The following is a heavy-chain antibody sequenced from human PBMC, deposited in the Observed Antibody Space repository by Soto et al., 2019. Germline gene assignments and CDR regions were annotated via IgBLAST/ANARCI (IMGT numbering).Heavy chain of an antibody. D-gene: IGHD2-15*01. J-gene: IGHJ4*02. CDR2: INWNGGST. Sequence: LSCAASGFTFDDYGMSWVRQAPGKGLEWVSGINWNGGSTGYADSVKGRFTISRDNAKNSLYLQMNSLRAEDTAVYYCAKWAAVYSTYFFDDWGQGTLVTVSS. CDR3: AKWAAVYSTYFFDD. V-gene: IGHV3-20*04. CDR1: GFTFDDYG.